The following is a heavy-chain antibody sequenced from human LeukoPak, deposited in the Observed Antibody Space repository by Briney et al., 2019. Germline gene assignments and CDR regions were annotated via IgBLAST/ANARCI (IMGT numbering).Heavy chain of an antibody. V-gene: IGHV3-7*03. CDR2: IEQDGSEK. Sequence: GGSLRLSCAASGFTSYSYWMSWVRQAPGKGLEWVANIEQDGSEKYYVDSVKGRFTISRDNAKNSLYLQMNSLRAEDTAVYYCARGYSYVYYWGQGTLVTVSS. J-gene: IGHJ4*02. CDR1: GFTSYSYW. CDR3: ARGYSYVYY. D-gene: IGHD5-18*01.